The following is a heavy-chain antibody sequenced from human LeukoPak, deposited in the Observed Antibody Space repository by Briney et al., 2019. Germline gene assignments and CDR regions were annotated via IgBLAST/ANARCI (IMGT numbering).Heavy chain of an antibody. CDR1: GFTFSSYA. CDR3: AREGGGYSYGSFDS. V-gene: IGHV3-48*03. J-gene: IGHJ4*02. CDR2: ISSSGSTI. D-gene: IGHD5-18*01. Sequence: GGSLRPSCAASGFTFSSYAMNWVRQAPGEGLDWVSYISSSGSTIYSEDSVKGRFTISRDNAKNSLYLQMNSLRAEDTAVYYCAREGGGYSYGSFDSWGQGTLVTVSS.